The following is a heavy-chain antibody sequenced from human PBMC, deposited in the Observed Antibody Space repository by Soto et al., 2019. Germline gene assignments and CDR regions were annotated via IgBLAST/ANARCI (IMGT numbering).Heavy chain of an antibody. CDR3: AKGNYYDSSGYYQYDY. D-gene: IGHD3-22*01. CDR1: GFTFSSYA. J-gene: IGHJ4*01. V-gene: IGHV3-23*01. Sequence: EVQLLESGGGLVQPGGSLRLSCAASGFTFSSYAMSWVRQAPGKGLEWVSAISGSGGSTYYADSVKGRFTISRDNSKNTLYLQMNSLRAEDTAVYYCAKGNYYDSSGYYQYDYWGHGTLVTVSS. CDR2: ISGSGGST.